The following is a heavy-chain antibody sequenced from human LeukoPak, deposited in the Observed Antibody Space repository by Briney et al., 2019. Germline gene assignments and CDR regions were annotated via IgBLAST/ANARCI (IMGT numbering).Heavy chain of an antibody. CDR3: AKDISDYYGSGGLDI. CDR2: ISGDGGST. J-gene: IGHJ3*02. Sequence: PGGSLRLSCAASGFTLDDYAMHWVRQAPGKGLEWVSLISGDGGSTYYADSVKGRFTISRDNSKNSLYLRMNSLRTEDTALYYCAKDISDYYGSGGLDIWGQGTMVTVSS. D-gene: IGHD3-10*01. V-gene: IGHV3-43*02. CDR1: GFTLDDYA.